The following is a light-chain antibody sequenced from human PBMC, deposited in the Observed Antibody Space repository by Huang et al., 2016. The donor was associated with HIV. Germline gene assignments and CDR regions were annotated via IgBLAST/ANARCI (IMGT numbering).Light chain of an antibody. Sequence: DIQMTQSPSSLSASVGDRVTITCRASQTIITYLNWYQQKPGKAPKHLIYGASSLHSGVPSRFSGSGSGTDFTLTISSLQPDDFATYYCQQSFNTPPYTFGQGTKLEIK. CDR3: QQSFNTPPYT. J-gene: IGKJ2*01. V-gene: IGKV1-39*01. CDR2: GAS. CDR1: QTIITY.